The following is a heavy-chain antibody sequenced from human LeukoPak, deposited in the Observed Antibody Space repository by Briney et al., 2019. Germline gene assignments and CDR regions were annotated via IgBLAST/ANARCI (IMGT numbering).Heavy chain of an antibody. Sequence: GASVKVSCKASGYTFTGYYMHWVRQAPGQGLEWMGWINPNSGGTNYAQKFQGRVTMTRDTSISTAYMELSRLRSDDTAVYYCARDGHSSSWYQTYYYTTTWTSGAKGPRSPSP. CDR3: ARDGHSSSWYQTYYYTTTWTS. D-gene: IGHD6-13*01. CDR2: INPNSGGT. CDR1: GYTFTGYY. J-gene: IGHJ6*03. V-gene: IGHV1-2*02.